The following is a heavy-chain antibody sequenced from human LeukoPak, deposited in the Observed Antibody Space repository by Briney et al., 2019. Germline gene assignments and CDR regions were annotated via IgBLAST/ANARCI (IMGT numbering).Heavy chain of an antibody. CDR3: ARTIAAASNWFDP. D-gene: IGHD6-13*01. CDR1: GFTFSSSA. CDR2: ISGSGGST. Sequence: PGGSLRLSCAASGFTFSSSAMAWVRQAPGKGLEWVSLISGSGGSTYYADSVKGRFTISRDNSKNTLYLQMNSLRAEDTAVYYCARTIAAASNWFDPWGQGTLVTVSS. J-gene: IGHJ5*02. V-gene: IGHV3-23*01.